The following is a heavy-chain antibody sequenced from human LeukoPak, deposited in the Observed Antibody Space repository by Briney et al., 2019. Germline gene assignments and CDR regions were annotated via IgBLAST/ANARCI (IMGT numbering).Heavy chain of an antibody. D-gene: IGHD3-10*01. Sequence: SVKISCKASGGTFSSYAISWVRQAPGQGLEWMGGIIPIFGTANYAQKFQGRVTITADESTSTAYMELSSLRSEDTAVYYCAYYGSGSYYSPFDYWGQGTLVTVSS. J-gene: IGHJ4*02. CDR1: GGTFSSYA. CDR2: IIPIFGTA. V-gene: IGHV1-69*01. CDR3: AYYGSGSYYSPFDY.